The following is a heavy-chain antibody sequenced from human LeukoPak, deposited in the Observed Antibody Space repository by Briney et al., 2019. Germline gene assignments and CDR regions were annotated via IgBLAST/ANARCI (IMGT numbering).Heavy chain of an antibody. V-gene: IGHV4-34*01. J-gene: IGHJ4*02. CDR3: ARCRRIVVVNGLDY. Sequence: SETLSLTCAVYGGSFSGYYWSWIRQPPGKGLEWIGEINHSGSTNYNPSLKSRVTISVDTSKNQFSLKLSSVTAADTAVYYCARCRRIVVVNGLDYWGQGTLVTVSS. CDR1: GGSFSGYY. D-gene: IGHD2-21*01. CDR2: INHSGST.